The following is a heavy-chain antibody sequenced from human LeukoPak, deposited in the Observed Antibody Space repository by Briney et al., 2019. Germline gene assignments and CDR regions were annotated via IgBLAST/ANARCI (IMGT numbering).Heavy chain of an antibody. CDR1: GFTFSSYE. D-gene: IGHD2-2*01. J-gene: IGHJ4*01. Sequence: PGGSLRLSCAASGFTFSSYEMNWVRQAPGKGLEWVSYISSSGSTIYYADSVRGRFTVSRDNAQNSVYLQMNSLRVEDTAVYYCVRVDCSGTYCYYVYWGQGTLVTVSS. CDR2: ISSSGSTI. V-gene: IGHV3-48*03. CDR3: VRVDCSGTYCYYVY.